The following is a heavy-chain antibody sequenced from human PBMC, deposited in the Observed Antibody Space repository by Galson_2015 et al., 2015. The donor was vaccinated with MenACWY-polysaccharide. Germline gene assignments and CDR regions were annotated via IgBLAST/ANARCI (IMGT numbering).Heavy chain of an antibody. V-gene: IGHV6-1*01. Sequence: CAISGDSVSSHSAVWSWIRQSPSRGLEWLGRTYCRSKCYNDYAVSVESRITIKPDTSKNQFSLQLNSVTPEDTAVYYCTRNLDTLLTTRGGFDYWGQGTPVTVSS. CDR1: GDSVSSHSAV. D-gene: IGHD4-11*01. CDR2: TYCRSKCYN. CDR3: TRNLDTLLTTRGGFDY. J-gene: IGHJ4*02.